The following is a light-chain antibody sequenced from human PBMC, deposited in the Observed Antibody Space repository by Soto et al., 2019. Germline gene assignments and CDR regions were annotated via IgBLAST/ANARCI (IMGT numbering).Light chain of an antibody. CDR3: CSYGDTTAVYL. CDR1: NSDIGNHNY. J-gene: IGLJ1*01. V-gene: IGLV2-11*01. CDR2: DVT. Sequence: QSALTQPRAVSGSPGQSVTISCAGTNSDIGNHNYVSWSQQHPGKAPKLIIYDVTRRPSGVPDRFSGSQSGNTASLTISGLHTEDEADYYCCSYGDTTAVYLFGGGTKVTVL.